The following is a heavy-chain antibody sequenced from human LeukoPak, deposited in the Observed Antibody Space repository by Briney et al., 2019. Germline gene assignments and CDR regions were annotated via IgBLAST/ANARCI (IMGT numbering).Heavy chain of an antibody. Sequence: GGSLRLSCAASGFAVSSNYMSWVRQAPGKGLEWVSVIYSGGSTYYADSVKGRFTISRDNSKNTLYLQMNSLRAEDTAVYYCASHRAGGYSYGCFDYWGQGTLVTVSS. D-gene: IGHD5-18*01. CDR3: ASHRAGGYSYGCFDY. J-gene: IGHJ4*02. CDR2: IYSGGST. CDR1: GFAVSSNY. V-gene: IGHV3-53*01.